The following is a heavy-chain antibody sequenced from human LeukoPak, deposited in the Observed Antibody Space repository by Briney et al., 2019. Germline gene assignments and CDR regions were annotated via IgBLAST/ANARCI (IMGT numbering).Heavy chain of an antibody. V-gene: IGHV3-11*01. D-gene: IGHD3-16*02. Sequence: GGSLRLSCATSGFNFSAFYMTWIRQAPGQGREWVSHIRGSGSVTSYADSVRGRFTISRENSKITVSLHMNNLRDDDTAVYYCARTPRDCPVVCYTGYYDMWGQGTLVTVSS. CDR2: IRGSGSVT. CDR3: ARTPRDCPVVCYTGYYDM. CDR1: GFNFSAFY. J-gene: IGHJ4*03.